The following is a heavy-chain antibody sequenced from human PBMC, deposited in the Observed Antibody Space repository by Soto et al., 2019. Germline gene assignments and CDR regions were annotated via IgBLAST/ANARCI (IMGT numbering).Heavy chain of an antibody. J-gene: IGHJ6*02. CDR3: AKNVWGITIFGGMDV. Sequence: ETLSLTCTVSGGSISTYYWNWIRQTPGKGLEWVSAISGGGGTTYYADSVKGRFTISRDNSKNTLYLQMNSLRAEDTAVYYCAKNVWGITIFGGMDVWGQGTTVTVSS. CDR1: GGSISTYY. V-gene: IGHV3-23*01. D-gene: IGHD3-9*01. CDR2: ISGGGGTT.